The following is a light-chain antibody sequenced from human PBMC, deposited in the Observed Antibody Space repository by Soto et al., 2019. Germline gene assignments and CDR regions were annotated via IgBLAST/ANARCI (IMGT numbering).Light chain of an antibody. CDR1: QNLRSS. V-gene: IGKV3-15*01. CDR2: GAS. Sequence: VMTQSPATLSVSPGERATLSCRASQNLRSSLAWYQQKPGQAPRLLIYGASTRATGIPARFSGSGSGTEFTLTISNLQSEDFAVYYCHQYNKWPPITFGQGTRLEIK. CDR3: HQYNKWPPIT. J-gene: IGKJ5*01.